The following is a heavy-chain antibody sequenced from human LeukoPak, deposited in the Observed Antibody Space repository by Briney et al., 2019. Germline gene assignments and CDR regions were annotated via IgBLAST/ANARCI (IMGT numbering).Heavy chain of an antibody. Sequence: SETLSLTCTVSGGSISSYYWSWIRQPAGKGLEWIGRIYTSGSTNYNPSLKSRVTMSVDTSKNQFSLKLSSVTAADTAVYYCARPEYCSGGSCYPRAFDIWGQGTMVTVSS. CDR2: IYTSGST. CDR1: GGSISSYY. J-gene: IGHJ3*02. V-gene: IGHV4-4*07. D-gene: IGHD2-15*01. CDR3: ARPEYCSGGSCYPRAFDI.